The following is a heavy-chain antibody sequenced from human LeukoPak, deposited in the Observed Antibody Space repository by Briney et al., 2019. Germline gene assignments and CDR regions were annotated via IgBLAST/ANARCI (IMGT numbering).Heavy chain of an antibody. D-gene: IGHD3-22*01. CDR2: ISAYNGNT. Sequence: ASVKVSCKASGYTFTSYGISWVRQAPGQGLEWMGWISAYNGNTNYAQKLQGRVTMTTDTSTSTAYMELRSLRSDDTAVYYCAREKVHYYDSSGYRLFDSWGQGTLVTVSS. CDR3: AREKVHYYDSSGYRLFDS. CDR1: GYTFTSYG. J-gene: IGHJ4*02. V-gene: IGHV1-18*01.